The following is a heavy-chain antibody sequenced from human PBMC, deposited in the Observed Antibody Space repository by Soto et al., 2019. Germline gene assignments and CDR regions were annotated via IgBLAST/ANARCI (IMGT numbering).Heavy chain of an antibody. CDR3: ARYSGYDVLVRGFDY. CDR1: GGSISSYY. Sequence: SETLSLTCTVSGGSISSYYWSWIRQPPGKGLEWIGYIYYSGSTNYNPSLKSRVTISVDTSKNQFSLKLSSVTAADTAVYYCARYSGYDVLVRGFDYWGQGTLVTVSS. CDR2: IYYSGST. D-gene: IGHD5-12*01. J-gene: IGHJ4*02. V-gene: IGHV4-59*08.